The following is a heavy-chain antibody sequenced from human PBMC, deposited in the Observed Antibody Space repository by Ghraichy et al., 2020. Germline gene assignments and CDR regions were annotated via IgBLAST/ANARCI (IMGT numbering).Heavy chain of an antibody. CDR3: AQDMYAAIGECYYYGMDV. D-gene: IGHD2-2*02. J-gene: IGHJ6*02. Sequence: GGSLRLSCAASGFTFNDYAMHWVRQAPGKGLEWVSDISWNSGNIGYADSVKGRFTISRDNAKNSLYLQMNSLRAEDTALYYCAQDMYAAIGECYYYGMDVWRQGTTVTGSS. CDR2: ISWNSGNI. CDR1: GFTFNDYA. V-gene: IGHV3-9*01.